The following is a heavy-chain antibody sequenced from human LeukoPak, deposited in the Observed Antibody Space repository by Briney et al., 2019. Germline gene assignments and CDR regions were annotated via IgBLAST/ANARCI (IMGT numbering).Heavy chain of an antibody. CDR1: GFTFSKHW. Sequence: GGSLRLSCAASGFTFSKHWMLWVRQAPGKGLESVSRINTDGTVTTYADSVEGRFAVSRDNADNTMFLQMNSVRDEYTGVYYCATKQWLAPPPDSWGQGTPVTVSS. CDR3: ATKQWLAPPPDS. J-gene: IGHJ4*02. CDR2: INTDGTVT. V-gene: IGHV3-74*01. D-gene: IGHD6-19*01.